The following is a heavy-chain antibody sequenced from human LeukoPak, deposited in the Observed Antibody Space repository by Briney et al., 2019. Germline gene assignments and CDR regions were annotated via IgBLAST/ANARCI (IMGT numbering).Heavy chain of an antibody. CDR2: ISDSGSN. Sequence: PSETLSLTCTVSGGSISSHYWSWIRQPPGKGLEWIGYISDSGSNVYNPSLKSRVTILGGTSKNQLSLKLCSVTAADTAVYYCARHATGSYSVPWLDPWGQGTLVTVSS. V-gene: IGHV4-59*08. J-gene: IGHJ5*02. CDR1: GGSISSHY. D-gene: IGHD3-10*01. CDR3: ARHATGSYSVPWLDP.